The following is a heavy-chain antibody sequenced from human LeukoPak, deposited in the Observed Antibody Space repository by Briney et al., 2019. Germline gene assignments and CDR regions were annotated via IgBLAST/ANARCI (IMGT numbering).Heavy chain of an antibody. Sequence: GGSLRLSCAASGFTVSSNYMSWVRQAPGKGLEWVSVIYSGGSTYYADSVKGRFTISRDNSKNTLYLQMNSLRAEDTAVYYCARNPPGEAFDIWGQGTMVTVSS. V-gene: IGHV3-66*01. D-gene: IGHD7-27*01. CDR3: ARNPPGEAFDI. CDR1: GFTVSSNY. J-gene: IGHJ3*02. CDR2: IYSGGST.